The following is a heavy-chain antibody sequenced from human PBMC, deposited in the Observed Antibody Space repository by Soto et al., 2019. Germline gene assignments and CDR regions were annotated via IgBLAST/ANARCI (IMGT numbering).Heavy chain of an antibody. CDR2: IWYDGSNK. CDR3: ATLPSGYSSGWDYFDY. V-gene: IGHV3-33*01. D-gene: IGHD6-19*01. J-gene: IGHJ4*02. CDR1: GLTFSSYG. Sequence: GGSLRLSCAASGLTFSSYGMHWVRQAPGKGLEWVAVIWYDGSNKYYADSVKGRFTISGDNSKNTLYLQMNSLRAEDTAVYYCATLPSGYSSGWDYFDYWGQGTLETVSS.